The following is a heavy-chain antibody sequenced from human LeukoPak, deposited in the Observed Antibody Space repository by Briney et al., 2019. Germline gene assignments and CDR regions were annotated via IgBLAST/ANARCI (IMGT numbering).Heavy chain of an antibody. CDR1: GFSFGDYY. CDR3: ARLLRAAAIPALDY. CDR2: ISTDSGYT. Sequence: GGSLRLSCAASGFSFGDYYMSWIRQVPGKGLEWVPYISTDSGYTNYADSVKGRFTISRDNPKNSLYLQMNSLRAEDTAVYYCARLLRAAAIPALDYWGQGTLATVSS. J-gene: IGHJ4*02. V-gene: IGHV3-11*03. D-gene: IGHD2-2*01.